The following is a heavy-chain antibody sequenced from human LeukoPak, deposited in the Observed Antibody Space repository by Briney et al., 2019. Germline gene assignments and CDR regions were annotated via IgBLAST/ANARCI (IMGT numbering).Heavy chain of an antibody. Sequence: PGGSLRLSCAAPGFTFSSYEMNWVRQAPGKGLEWVSYISSSGSTIYYADSVKGRFTISRDNAMNSLYLQMNSLRAEDTAVYYCARGWAVAGSFDYWGQGTLVTVSS. CDR2: ISSSGSTI. V-gene: IGHV3-48*03. CDR1: GFTFSSYE. CDR3: ARGWAVAGSFDY. D-gene: IGHD6-19*01. J-gene: IGHJ4*02.